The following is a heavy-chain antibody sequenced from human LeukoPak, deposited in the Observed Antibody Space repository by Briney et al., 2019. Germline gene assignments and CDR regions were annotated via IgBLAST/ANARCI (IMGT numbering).Heavy chain of an antibody. D-gene: IGHD6-13*01. J-gene: IGHJ4*02. V-gene: IGHV1-18*01. CDR3: AREGPDHSSSFY. CDR1: GYTFTTYG. CDR2: ISPYNGNT. Sequence: ASVKVSCKASGYTFTTYGTKYGITWVRQAPGQGLEWMGWISPYNGNTNYAQKLQGRVTMTTDTSTSTAYMELRSLRSDDTAVYYCAREGPDHSSSFYWGQGTLVTVSS.